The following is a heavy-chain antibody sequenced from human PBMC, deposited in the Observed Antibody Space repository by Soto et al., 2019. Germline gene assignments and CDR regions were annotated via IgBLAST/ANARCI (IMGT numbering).Heavy chain of an antibody. CDR3: ARGRWSTFGY. Sequence: SQTLSLTCAVSGDSVSSNNIAWNWLRQSPWRGLEWLGRTYYRSKWYNEYAVSVRSRITINLDTSKNQFSLQLNSVTPEATAVYYCARGRWSTFGYWGQGAQVTASS. V-gene: IGHV6-1*01. CDR2: TYYRSKWYN. CDR1: GDSVSSNNIA. D-gene: IGHD2-15*01. J-gene: IGHJ4*02.